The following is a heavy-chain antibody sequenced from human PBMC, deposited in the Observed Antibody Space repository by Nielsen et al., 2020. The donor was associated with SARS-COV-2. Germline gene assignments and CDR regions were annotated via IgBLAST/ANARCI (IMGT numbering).Heavy chain of an antibody. D-gene: IGHD2-2*01. CDR2: IYYSGST. CDR3: ARVRRGGVVVPAATNFDY. Sequence: SETLSLTCTVSGGSISSYYWSWIRQPPGKGLEWIGYIYYSGSTNYNPSLKSRVTISVDTSKNQFSLKLSSVTAADTAVYYCARVRRGGVVVPAATNFDYWGQGTLVTVSS. CDR1: GGSISSYY. V-gene: IGHV4-59*12. J-gene: IGHJ4*02.